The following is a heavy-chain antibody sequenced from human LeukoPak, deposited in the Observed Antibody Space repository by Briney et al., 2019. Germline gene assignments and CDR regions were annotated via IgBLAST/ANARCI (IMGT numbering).Heavy chain of an antibody. CDR3: ARGGDPDY. V-gene: IGHV3-48*04. Sequence: GGSLRLSCAASGFTFSSYNLNWVRQAPGKGLEWVSYISTSSGTILYADSVKGRFTISRDNAKNSLYLQMNSLRGEDTAVYYCARGGDPDYWGQGTLVTVSS. J-gene: IGHJ4*02. CDR1: GFTFSSYN. D-gene: IGHD2-21*02. CDR2: ISTSSGTI.